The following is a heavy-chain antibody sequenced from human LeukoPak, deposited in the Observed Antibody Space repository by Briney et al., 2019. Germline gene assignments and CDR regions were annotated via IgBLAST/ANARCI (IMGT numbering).Heavy chain of an antibody. CDR2: IRQDGSER. CDR3: VRGCGRASCPYYFDS. J-gene: IGHJ4*02. Sequence: ESLKISCAASEFTFATYWMSWVRQAPGKGLEGVATIRQDGSERHYLGSVKGRFTISRDNAKNSLYLQMDSLRVDDTAVYHCVRGCGRASCPYYFDSWGRGNLVTVSS. D-gene: IGHD2-2*01. CDR1: EFTFATYW. V-gene: IGHV3-7*01.